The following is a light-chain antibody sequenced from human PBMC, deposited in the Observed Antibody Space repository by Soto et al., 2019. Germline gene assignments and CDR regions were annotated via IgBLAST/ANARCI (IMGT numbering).Light chain of an antibody. J-gene: IGLJ2*01. CDR1: NSDVGGYDF. Sequence: QSALTQPPSASGSPGQSVTISCAGSNSDVGGYDFVSWYQQHPGKAPKLMIYEVTKRPSGVPDRFSGSKSGNTASLTVSGLQAEDEADYFCSSYAGSNVLFGGGNKLTVL. CDR3: SSYAGSNVL. V-gene: IGLV2-8*01. CDR2: EVT.